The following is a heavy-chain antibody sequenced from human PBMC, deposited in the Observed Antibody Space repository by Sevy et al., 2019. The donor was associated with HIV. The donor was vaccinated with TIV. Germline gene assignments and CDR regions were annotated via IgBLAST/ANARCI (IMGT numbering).Heavy chain of an antibody. Sequence: ASVKVSCKASGYTFTNYYLHWVRQAPGQGLEWMGIIHPSGGRTSYAQKFQGRVTMTSHTSTTTVYMDLSSLRSEDTAVYYCARGNYYDNSGFPLYYFDYWGRGTPVTVSS. J-gene: IGHJ4*02. V-gene: IGHV1-46*01. D-gene: IGHD3-22*01. CDR3: ARGNYYDNSGFPLYYFDY. CDR2: IHPSGGRT. CDR1: GYTFTNYY.